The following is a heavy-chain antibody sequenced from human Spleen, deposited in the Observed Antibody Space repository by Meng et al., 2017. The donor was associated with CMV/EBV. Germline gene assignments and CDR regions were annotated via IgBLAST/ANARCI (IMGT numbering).Heavy chain of an antibody. J-gene: IGHJ4*02. CDR2: IDLNSGGS. CDR3: ARDLVVGATVY. Sequence: ASVKVSCKASGFTFIDYYIHWVRQAPGQGLEWMGWIDLNSGGSNSAQKFQGRVTMTRDTSISTAYMELSRLRSDDTAVYYCARDLVVGATVYWGQGTLVTVSS. V-gene: IGHV1-2*02. CDR1: GFTFIDYY. D-gene: IGHD1-26*01.